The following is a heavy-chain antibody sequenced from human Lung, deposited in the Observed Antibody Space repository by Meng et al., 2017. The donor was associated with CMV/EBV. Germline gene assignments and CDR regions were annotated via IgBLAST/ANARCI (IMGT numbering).Heavy chain of an antibody. J-gene: IGHJ5*02. CDR2: IYYSGTT. CDR3: ARDGYYDFWSGQYKPSNWFDP. V-gene: IGHV4-39*07. D-gene: IGHD3-3*01. CDR1: GGSVSSTNSY. Sequence: LXCTVSGGSVSSTNSYWGWLRQPPGKGLEWIGTIYYSGTTHYNPSLKSRVTISVDTSKNQFSLKLNSVTAADTAVYFCARDGYYDFWSGQYKPSNWFDPWGQGNXV.